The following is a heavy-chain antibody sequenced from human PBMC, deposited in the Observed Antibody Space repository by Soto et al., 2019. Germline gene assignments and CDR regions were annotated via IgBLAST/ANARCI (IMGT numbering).Heavy chain of an antibody. CDR2: IYHSGST. D-gene: IGHD6-25*01. CDR1: GGSFSSGGYS. V-gene: IGHV4-30-2*01. CDR3: ARQRRDFDY. Sequence: PSETLSLTCVVSGGSFSSGGYSWSWIRQPPGKGLEWIGYIYHSGSTYYNPSLKSRVTISVNTSKNQFSLNLNSVTAADTAVYYCARQRRDFDYWGQGSLVTVSS. J-gene: IGHJ4*02.